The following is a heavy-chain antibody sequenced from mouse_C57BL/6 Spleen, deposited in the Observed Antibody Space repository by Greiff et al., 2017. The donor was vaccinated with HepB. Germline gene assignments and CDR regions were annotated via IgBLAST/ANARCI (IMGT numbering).Heavy chain of an antibody. CDR2: IYPGDGDT. J-gene: IGHJ1*03. CDR3: ARSYYYGSGDYWYFDV. V-gene: IGHV1-82*01. Sequence: QVQLKESGPELVKPGASVKISCKASGYAFSSSWMNWVKQRPGKGLEWIGRIYPGDGDTNYNGKFKGKATLTADKSSSTAYMQLSSLTSEDSAVYFCARSYYYGSGDYWYFDVWGTGTTVTVSS. D-gene: IGHD1-1*01. CDR1: GYAFSSSW.